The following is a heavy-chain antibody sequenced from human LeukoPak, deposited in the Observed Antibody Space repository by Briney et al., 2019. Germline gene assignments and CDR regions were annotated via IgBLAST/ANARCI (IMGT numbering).Heavy chain of an antibody. J-gene: IGHJ5*02. CDR1: GGSISSYY. CDR3: ARPFTYYGSGSRWFDP. V-gene: IGHV4-59*12. Sequence: PSETLSLTCTVSGGSISSYYWSWIRQPPGKGLEWIGYIYYSGSTNYNPSLKSRVTISVDTSKNQFSLKLSSVTAADTAVYYCARPFTYYGSGSRWFDPWGQGTLVTVSS. D-gene: IGHD3-10*01. CDR2: IYYSGST.